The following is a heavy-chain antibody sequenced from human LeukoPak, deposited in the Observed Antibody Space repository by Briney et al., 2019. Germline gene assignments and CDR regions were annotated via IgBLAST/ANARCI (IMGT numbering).Heavy chain of an antibody. D-gene: IGHD3-22*01. J-gene: IGHJ4*02. CDR3: AKRGVVIRVILVGFHKEAYYFDS. V-gene: IGHV3-23*01. Sequence: GGSLRLSCAVSGITLSNYAMTWARQAPGKGLEWVAGISGSGGGKNYADSVKGRFTISRDNYKNTLYLQMNSLGAEDTAVYFCAKRGVVIRVILVGFHKEAYYFDSWGQGALVTVSS. CDR2: ISGSGGGK. CDR1: GITLSNYA.